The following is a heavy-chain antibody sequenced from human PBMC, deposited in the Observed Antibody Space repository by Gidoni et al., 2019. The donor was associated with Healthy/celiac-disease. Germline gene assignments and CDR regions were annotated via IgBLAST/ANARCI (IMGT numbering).Heavy chain of an antibody. CDR1: GFTFSTYS. CDR2: ISSSSSYI. CDR3: ARVGYSSSWYVDY. V-gene: IGHV3-21*01. Sequence: EVQLVESGGGLVKPGGSLRLACAALGFTFSTYSMNWVRQASGKGLEWVSSISSSSSYIYYADSVKGRFTISRDNAKNSLYLQMNSLRAEDTAVYYCARVGYSSSWYVDYWGQGTLVTVSS. D-gene: IGHD6-13*01. J-gene: IGHJ4*02.